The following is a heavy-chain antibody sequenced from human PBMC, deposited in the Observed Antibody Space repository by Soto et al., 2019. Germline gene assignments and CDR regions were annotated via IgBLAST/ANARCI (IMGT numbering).Heavy chain of an antibody. V-gene: IGHV3-74*01. CDR3: ARDTDGLHY. Sequence: GGSLRLSCAASGFTFSNYAISWVRQAPGKGLVWVSIINTDGSIIDYADSVKGRFTVSRDNAKNTLYLQMNSLRADDTAVYYCARDTDGLHYWGQGTLVTVSS. CDR1: GFTFSNYA. J-gene: IGHJ4*02. CDR2: INTDGSII.